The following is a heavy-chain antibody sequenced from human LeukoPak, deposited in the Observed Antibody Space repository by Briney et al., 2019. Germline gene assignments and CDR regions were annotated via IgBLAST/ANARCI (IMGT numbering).Heavy chain of an antibody. V-gene: IGHV3-48*01. CDR2: ISSSSSNI. CDR1: GFNFSSYC. Sequence: GGSLRLSCAASGFNFSSYCMNWVRQAPGKGLEWVSYISSSSSNIYYADSVKGRFTISRDNAKNSLYLQMNSLRAEDTAVYYCAGLAGSGYRDYWGQGTLVTVSS. CDR3: AGLAGSGYRDY. J-gene: IGHJ4*02. D-gene: IGHD3-22*01.